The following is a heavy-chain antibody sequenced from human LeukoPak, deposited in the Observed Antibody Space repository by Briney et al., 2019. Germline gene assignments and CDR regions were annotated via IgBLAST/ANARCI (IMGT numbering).Heavy chain of an antibody. V-gene: IGHV3-21*01. CDR1: GFTFSSYS. Sequence: GGSLRLSCAASGFTFSSYSMNWVRQAPGKGLEWVSSISSSSSYIYYADSVKGRFTISRDNAKKSLYLQMNSLRAEDTAVYYCARVYPKKGFGPWGQGTLVTVSS. D-gene: IGHD5/OR15-5a*01. CDR3: ARVYPKKGFGP. CDR2: ISSSSSYI. J-gene: IGHJ5*02.